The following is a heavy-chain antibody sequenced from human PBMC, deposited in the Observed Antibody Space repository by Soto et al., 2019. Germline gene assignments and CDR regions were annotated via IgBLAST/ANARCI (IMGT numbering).Heavy chain of an antibody. CDR1: GYDFTSSG. J-gene: IGHJ6*02. Sequence: QVHLVQSGAEVKKPGASVRVSCKTSGYDFTSSGISWVRQAPGQGLEWMGWISTYNGNTNYAQKSQGRVTMTTETSTSTAIMELRSLRSDDTTVYYCARDPGYNYAYYGMDVWGQGTTVTVSS. D-gene: IGHD5-18*01. V-gene: IGHV1-18*01. CDR3: ARDPGYNYAYYGMDV. CDR2: ISTYNGNT.